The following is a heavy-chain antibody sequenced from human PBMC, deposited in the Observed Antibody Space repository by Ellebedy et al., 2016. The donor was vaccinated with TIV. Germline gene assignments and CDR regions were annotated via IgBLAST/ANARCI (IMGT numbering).Heavy chain of an antibody. D-gene: IGHD1-1*01. J-gene: IGHJ5*01. CDR3: ARDLMINSTTGLTLDS. Sequence: GESLKISCAASGFTFITYAMHWVRQTPGKGLEWVAVLSYDGSHKFYADSVKGRFTISRDTSKNTLYLQMNSLRTEDTAVYYCARDLMINSTTGLTLDSWGQGTLVTVSS. CDR1: GFTFITYA. V-gene: IGHV3-30*04. CDR2: LSYDGSHK.